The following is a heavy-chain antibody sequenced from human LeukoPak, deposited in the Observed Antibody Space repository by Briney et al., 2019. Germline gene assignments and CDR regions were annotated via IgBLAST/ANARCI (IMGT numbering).Heavy chain of an antibody. Sequence: PSETLSLTCTVSGGSVSSGSYYWSWIRQPPGKGLEWIGYIHYSGSTNYNPSLESRVTISVDTSKNQFSLKLNSVTAADTAVYYCARDKGYCSSTSCYGLDYRGQGTLVTVSS. CDR3: ARDKGYCSSTSCYGLDY. D-gene: IGHD2-2*01. V-gene: IGHV4-61*01. J-gene: IGHJ4*02. CDR2: IHYSGST. CDR1: GGSVSSGSYY.